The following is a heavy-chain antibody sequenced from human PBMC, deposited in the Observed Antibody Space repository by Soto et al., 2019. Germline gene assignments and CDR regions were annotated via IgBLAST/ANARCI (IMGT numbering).Heavy chain of an antibody. D-gene: IGHD2-2*01. CDR3: ARGIGDCSSGTCYFYAMDV. V-gene: IGHV3-30*04. J-gene: IGHJ6*02. CDR1: GFRFSSYI. CDR2: VPNDGSQK. Sequence: QAQLVESGGGVVQPGRSLRLSCAASGFRFSSYILHWVRQVPGKGLEWVALVPNDGSQKYYADSVKGRFTLSRDNSKNTLYLEMNSLRAEDTAVYYCARGIGDCSSGTCYFYAMDVWGQGTPVTVSS.